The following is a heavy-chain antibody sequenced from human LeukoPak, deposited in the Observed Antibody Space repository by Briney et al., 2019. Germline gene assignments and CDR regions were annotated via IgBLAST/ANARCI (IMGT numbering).Heavy chain of an antibody. Sequence: SETLSLTCGVSVGSINSGNWWTWVRQSPGKGLEWIGDIHHNGTRNYNPSLKSRVTISADTFKNHFSLLVTSLTAADTAVYYCAAAPILRGEGGEHYKYGMDVWGQGTTVIVSS. V-gene: IGHV4/OR15-8*01. CDR3: AAAPILRGEGGEHYKYGMDV. J-gene: IGHJ6*02. CDR1: VGSINSGNW. D-gene: IGHD2-2*02. CDR2: IHHNGTR.